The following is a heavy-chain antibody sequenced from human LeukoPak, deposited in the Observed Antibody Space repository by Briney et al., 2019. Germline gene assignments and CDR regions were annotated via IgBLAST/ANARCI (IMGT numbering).Heavy chain of an antibody. Sequence: ASVKVSCKASGYTFTSYDINWVRQATGQGLEWMGWMNPNSGNTGYAQKFQGRVTMTRNTSISTAYMELSRLRSDDTAVYYCASERFGELGSDYWGQGTLVTVSS. J-gene: IGHJ4*02. V-gene: IGHV1-8*01. CDR2: MNPNSGNT. CDR1: GYTFTSYD. CDR3: ASERFGELGSDY. D-gene: IGHD3-10*01.